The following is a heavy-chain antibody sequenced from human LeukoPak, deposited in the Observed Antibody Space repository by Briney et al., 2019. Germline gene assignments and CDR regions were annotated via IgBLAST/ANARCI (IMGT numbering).Heavy chain of an antibody. CDR3: ARHGTAVAPSV. Sequence: SETLSLTCTVSGGSISSYYWSWIRQPPGKGLEWIGYIYYSGSTNYNPSLKSRVTISVDTSKNQFSLKLSSVTAADTAVYYCARHGTAVAPSVWGQGTLVTVSS. V-gene: IGHV4-59*01. CDR2: IYYSGST. D-gene: IGHD6-19*01. CDR1: GGSISSYY. J-gene: IGHJ4*02.